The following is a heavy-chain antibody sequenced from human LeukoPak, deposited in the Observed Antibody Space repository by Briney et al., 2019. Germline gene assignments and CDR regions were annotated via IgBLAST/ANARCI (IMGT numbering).Heavy chain of an antibody. J-gene: IGHJ6*03. Sequence: PSETLSLTCAVYGGSFSGYYWSWIRQPPGKGLEWIGEINHSGSTNYNPSLKSRVTISVDTSKNQFSLKLSSVTAADTAVYYCARRTVYYYDSSLYMDVWGKGTTVTISS. CDR3: ARRTVYYYDSSLYMDV. CDR2: INHSGST. CDR1: GGSFSGYY. V-gene: IGHV4-34*01. D-gene: IGHD3-22*01.